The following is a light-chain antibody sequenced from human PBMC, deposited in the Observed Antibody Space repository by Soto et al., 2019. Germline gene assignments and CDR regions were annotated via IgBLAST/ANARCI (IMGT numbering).Light chain of an antibody. CDR1: QNVNID. J-gene: IGKJ4*01. V-gene: IGKV3-15*01. CDR3: QQYINWPLT. Sequence: EVILTQSPATLSVAPGERATLSCRASQNVNIDLAWYQQKPGQPPRLLIYGASARATGFPARFSGSGSGTDFTLTIDSLQSEEFAVYYCQQYINWPLTFGGGTKVDIK. CDR2: GAS.